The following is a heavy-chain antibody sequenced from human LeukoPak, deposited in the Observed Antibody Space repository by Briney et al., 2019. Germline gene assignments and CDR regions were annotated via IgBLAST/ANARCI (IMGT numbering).Heavy chain of an antibody. Sequence: ASVKVSCKTSGYTFTGYYLRWVRQAPGQGLEWMGRIDPDSGGTHYAQKFQARVTVTRDTSITTVYMELSGLTSDDTAVYYCARVPGPYTTSRFDYWGQGTLVTVSS. D-gene: IGHD2-2*02. V-gene: IGHV1-2*02. J-gene: IGHJ4*02. CDR1: GYTFTGYY. CDR3: ARVPGPYTTSRFDY. CDR2: IDPDSGGT.